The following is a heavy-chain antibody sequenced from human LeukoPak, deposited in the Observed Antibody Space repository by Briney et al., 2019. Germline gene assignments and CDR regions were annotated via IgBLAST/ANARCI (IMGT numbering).Heavy chain of an antibody. D-gene: IGHD3-3*01. Sequence: GGSLRLSCAASGFTFSSYSMNWVRQAPGKGLEWVSSISSSSSYIYYADSVKGRFTISRDNSKNSLYLQMNSLRAEDTAVYYCARGAPAYYGFGEGAFDIWGQGTMVTVSS. CDR1: GFTFSSYS. CDR3: ARGAPAYYGFGEGAFDI. V-gene: IGHV3-21*01. J-gene: IGHJ3*02. CDR2: ISSSSSYI.